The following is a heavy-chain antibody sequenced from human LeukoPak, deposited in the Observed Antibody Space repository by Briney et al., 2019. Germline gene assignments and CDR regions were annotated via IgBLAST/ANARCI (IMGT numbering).Heavy chain of an antibody. J-gene: IGHJ3*02. CDR1: GYTFTSYG. Sequence: ASVKVSCKASGYTFTSYGISWVRQAPGQALEWMGWISGYNGNTNYAQKLQGRVTMTTDTSTSTAYMELTSLRSDDTAVYYCARDSGPGRFAFDIWGQGTMVTVSS. CDR3: ARDSGPGRFAFDI. V-gene: IGHV1-18*01. CDR2: ISGYNGNT. D-gene: IGHD3-10*01.